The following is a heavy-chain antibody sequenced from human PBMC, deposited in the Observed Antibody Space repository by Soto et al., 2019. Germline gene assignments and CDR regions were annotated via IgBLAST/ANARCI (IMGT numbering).Heavy chain of an antibody. D-gene: IGHD3-3*01. V-gene: IGHV1-8*02. Sequence: GPVKVSCKASGYTFTSYGISWVRQATGQGLEWMGWMNPNSGNTGNAQKFQGRVTMTRNTSISTAYMELSSLRSEDTAVYYCARGDYDFWSGYLQNWFDPWGQGTLVTVSS. CDR2: MNPNSGNT. CDR3: ARGDYDFWSGYLQNWFDP. J-gene: IGHJ5*02. CDR1: GYTFTSYG.